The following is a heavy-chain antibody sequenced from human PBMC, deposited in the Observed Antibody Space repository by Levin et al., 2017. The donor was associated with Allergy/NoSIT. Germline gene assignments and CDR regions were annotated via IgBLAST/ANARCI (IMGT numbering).Heavy chain of an antibody. CDR1: GFTFSTFW. CDR3: TRDPTYFFDSGAYYDAFDI. CDR2: IRGDGGVT. D-gene: IGHD3-22*01. V-gene: IGHV3-7*01. Sequence: QRGESLKISCPASGFTFSTFWMNWVRQAPGTGLEWVANIRGDGGVTYYVDSVKGRFTISRDNSRNSLFLQMNSLRAEDTAVYYCTRDPTYFFDSGAYYDAFDIWGQGTMVTVSS. J-gene: IGHJ3*02.